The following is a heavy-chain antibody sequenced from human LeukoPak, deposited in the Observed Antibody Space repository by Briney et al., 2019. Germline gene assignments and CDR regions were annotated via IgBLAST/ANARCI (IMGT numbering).Heavy chain of an antibody. CDR2: ISWNSGSI. Sequence: GRSLRLSCAASGFTFDDYAMHWARQAPGKGLEWVSGISWNSGSIGYADSVKGRFTISRDNAKNSLYLQMNSLRAEDTALYYCAKDAGGGIYYFDYWGQGTLVTVSS. D-gene: IGHD2-8*02. J-gene: IGHJ4*02. CDR3: AKDAGGGIYYFDY. V-gene: IGHV3-9*01. CDR1: GFTFDDYA.